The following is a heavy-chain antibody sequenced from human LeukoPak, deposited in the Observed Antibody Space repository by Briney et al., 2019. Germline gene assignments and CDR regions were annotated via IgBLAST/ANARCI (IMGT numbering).Heavy chain of an antibody. CDR1: GFTFSSYT. V-gene: IGHV3-48*02. J-gene: IGHJ4*02. Sequence: GGSLRLSCAASGFTFSSYTMNWVRQAPGRGLEWVSYVSSSGTTTYYADSVKGRFTISRDNGKNLVSLQMNSLRDEDTAVYYCARADRDGNKRFLDWGQGTLVTVSS. CDR3: ARADRDGNKRFLD. CDR2: VSSSGTTT. D-gene: IGHD5-24*01.